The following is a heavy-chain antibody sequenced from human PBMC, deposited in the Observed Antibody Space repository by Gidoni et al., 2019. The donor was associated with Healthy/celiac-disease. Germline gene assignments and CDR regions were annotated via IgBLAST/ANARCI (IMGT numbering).Heavy chain of an antibody. CDR3: ARTLRFLERDV. D-gene: IGHD3-3*01. Sequence: EVQLVESGGGLVKPGGSPSLSCAASGITFRSYSMNWLRQAPGKGLEWVSSISSSSSYVYYADSGKGRFTISRDNAKNSLYLQMNSLRAEDTAVYYCARTLRFLERDVWGQGTTVTVSS. V-gene: IGHV3-21*01. CDR2: ISSSSSYV. J-gene: IGHJ6*02. CDR1: GITFRSYS.